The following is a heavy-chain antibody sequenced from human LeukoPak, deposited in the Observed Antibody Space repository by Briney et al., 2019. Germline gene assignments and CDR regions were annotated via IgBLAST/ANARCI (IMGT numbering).Heavy chain of an antibody. CDR3: ARDWRGASRNYYYYYMDV. V-gene: IGHV3-74*01. Sequence: GGSLRLSCAASGFTFSSYWMHWVRQAPGKGLVGVSRINSYGSSTSYADSVKGRFTISRDAANNMLYLQMNSLRAEDTAVYYCARDWRGASRNYYYYYMDVWGKGTTVTVSS. J-gene: IGHJ6*03. CDR2: INSYGSST. CDR1: GFTFSSYW. D-gene: IGHD1-14*01.